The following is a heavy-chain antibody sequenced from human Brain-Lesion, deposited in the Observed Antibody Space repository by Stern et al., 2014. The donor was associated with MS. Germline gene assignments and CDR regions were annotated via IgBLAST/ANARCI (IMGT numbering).Heavy chain of an antibody. Sequence: VQLVESGPGLVKPSQTLSLTCTVSGGSISSGSDYWSWIRQPVGKGLEWIGRIHPSGSAFYTPSLKSRVTISTDTSMNQFSLELNSATAADTAIYCCASGYRIFDYWGQGILVTVSS. D-gene: IGHD5-18*01. J-gene: IGHJ4*02. CDR1: GGSISSGSDY. CDR2: IHPSGSA. V-gene: IGHV4-61*02. CDR3: ASGYRIFDY.